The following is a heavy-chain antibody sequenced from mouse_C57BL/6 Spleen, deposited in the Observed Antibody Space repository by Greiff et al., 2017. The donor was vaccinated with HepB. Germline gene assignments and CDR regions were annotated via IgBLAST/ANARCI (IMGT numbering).Heavy chain of an antibody. Sequence: EVQLQQSGPELVKPGASVKIPCKASGYTFTDYNMDWVKQSHGKSLEWIGDINPNNGGTIYNQKFKGKATLTVDTSSSTAYMELRSLTSEDTAVYYCARWYDGYYDAMDYWGQGTSVTVSS. D-gene: IGHD2-3*01. CDR1: GYTFTDYN. CDR3: ARWYDGYYDAMDY. J-gene: IGHJ4*01. V-gene: IGHV1-18*01. CDR2: INPNNGGT.